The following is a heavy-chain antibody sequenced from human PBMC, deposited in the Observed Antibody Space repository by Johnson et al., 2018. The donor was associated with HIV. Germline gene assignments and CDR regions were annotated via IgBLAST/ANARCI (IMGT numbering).Heavy chain of an antibody. CDR3: ARGACSGAFCYFGGAFDI. V-gene: IGHV3-15*01. D-gene: IGHD2-15*01. CDR1: GFTFSNAW. J-gene: IGHJ3*02. Sequence: VQLVESGGGLVQPGGSLRLSCAASGFTFSNAWMSWVRQAPGKGLEWVGRIKSKTDGGTTDYDAPVKGRFTITRDDSKNTLYLQMNSLRAGDTAVYYCARGACSGAFCYFGGAFDIWGQGTMVTVSS. CDR2: IKSKTDGGTT.